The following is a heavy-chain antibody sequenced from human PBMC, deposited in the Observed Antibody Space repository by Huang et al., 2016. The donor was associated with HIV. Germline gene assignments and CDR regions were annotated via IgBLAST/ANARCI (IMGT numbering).Heavy chain of an antibody. D-gene: IGHD6-13*01. J-gene: IGHJ4*02. CDR2: ISYDAKTK. V-gene: IGHV3-30*18. Sequence: QVQLVESGGGVVQPGRYLRISCAASGFTFSSYGMHWVRQAPGKGLRGVAVISYDAKTKYYADSVKGRFSISRDNSKTTVYLQLNSLRLEDTAVYYCAKGGSAAAVLDFWGQGTLVTVSS. CDR1: GFTFSSYG. CDR3: AKGGSAAAVLDF.